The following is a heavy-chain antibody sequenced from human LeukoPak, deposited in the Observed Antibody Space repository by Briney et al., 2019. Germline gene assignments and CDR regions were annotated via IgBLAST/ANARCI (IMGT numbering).Heavy chain of an antibody. CDR3: AREVARARRGPPDY. D-gene: IGHD2-15*01. J-gene: IGHJ4*02. CDR1: DYTFTNYG. CDR2: ISAYNGKT. V-gene: IGHV1-18*01. Sequence: ASVKVSCKASDYTFTNYGVSWVRQAPGQGLEWMGWISAYNGKTYYAQKFQGRVTVTTDTSTSTAYMELRSLRSDDTAVYYCAREVARARRGPPDYWGQGTLVTVSS.